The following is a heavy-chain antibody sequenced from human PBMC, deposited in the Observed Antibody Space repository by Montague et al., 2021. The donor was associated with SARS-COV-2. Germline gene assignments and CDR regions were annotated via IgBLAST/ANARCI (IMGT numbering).Heavy chain of an antibody. Sequence: SDPLSLTCTASGGSISSYYWSWIRQPPGKGLEWIGYIYYSGSTNYNPSLKSRVTISVDTSKNQFSLKLSSVTAADTAVYYCARGTAAGTNFDYWGQGTLVTVSS. D-gene: IGHD6-13*01. CDR3: ARGTAAGTNFDY. J-gene: IGHJ4*02. V-gene: IGHV4-59*01. CDR1: GGSISSYY. CDR2: IYYSGST.